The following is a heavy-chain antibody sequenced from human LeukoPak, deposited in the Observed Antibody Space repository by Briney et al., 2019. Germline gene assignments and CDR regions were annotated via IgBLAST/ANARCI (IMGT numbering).Heavy chain of an antibody. J-gene: IGHJ4*02. CDR3: AREGGPYRPLDY. CDR2: INHSGST. Sequence: SETLSLTCAVYGGSFSGYYWSWIRQPPGKGLEWIGEINHSGSTNYNPSLKSRVTISVDTSKNQFSLRLNSVTAADTAVYYCAREGGPYRPLDYSGQGTLVTVSS. CDR1: GGSFSGYY. V-gene: IGHV4-34*01.